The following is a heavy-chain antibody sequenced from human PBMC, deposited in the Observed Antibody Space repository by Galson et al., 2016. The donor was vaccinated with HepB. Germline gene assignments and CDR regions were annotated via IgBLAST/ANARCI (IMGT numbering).Heavy chain of an antibody. CDR2: ISPDASST. CDR3: ARLGDPNFNPQAATFATHYFDY. J-gene: IGHJ4*02. Sequence: SGAEVKKPGESLKISCKGSGYGFAGYWIGWVRQMPGEGLEWMGIISPDASSTWSSPSFLGPVTFSVDKSIRPAYLHWSSLKASDTAMYYCARLGDPNFNPQAATFATHYFDYWGQGTLVTVSS. D-gene: IGHD3-10*01. CDR1: GYGFAGYW. V-gene: IGHV5-51*03.